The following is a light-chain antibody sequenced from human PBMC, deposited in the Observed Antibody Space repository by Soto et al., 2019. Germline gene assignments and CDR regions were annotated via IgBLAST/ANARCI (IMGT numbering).Light chain of an antibody. CDR2: AAS. Sequence: DIQMTQSPSSLSASVGDRVTITCRASQSISGYLNWYQKKSGQAPRLLMYAASSLQSGVPSRFSGSGSGTDFTLTISSLHPEDSATYYCQQSDSMPWTFGQGTKVEIK. J-gene: IGKJ1*01. V-gene: IGKV1-39*01. CDR3: QQSDSMPWT. CDR1: QSISGY.